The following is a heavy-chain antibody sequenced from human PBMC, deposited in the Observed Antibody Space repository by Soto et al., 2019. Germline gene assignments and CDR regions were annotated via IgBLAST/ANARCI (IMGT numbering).Heavy chain of an antibody. CDR3: AKWGQYGSGSYPLYYFDY. CDR1: GFTFSSYA. V-gene: IGHV3-23*01. CDR2: ISGSGGST. J-gene: IGHJ4*02. Sequence: GGSLRLSCAASGFTFSSYAMSWVRQAPGKGLEWVSSISGSGGSTYYADSVKGRFTISRDNSKNTLYLQMNSLRAEDTALYYCAKWGQYGSGSYPLYYFDYWGQGTLVTVSS. D-gene: IGHD3-10*01.